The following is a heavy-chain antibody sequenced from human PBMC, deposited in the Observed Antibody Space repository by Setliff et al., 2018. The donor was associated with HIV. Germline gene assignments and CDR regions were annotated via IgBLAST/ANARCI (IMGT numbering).Heavy chain of an antibody. CDR1: GYSINTAYY. CDR3: ARGVPLLPPRN. V-gene: IGHV4-38-2*02. Sequence: PSETLSLTCSVSGYSINTAYYWGWIRQSPGKGLEWIGGFHHSGSTHYNPSLKSRVTISGQTSNNQFSLQLTSVTAADTAVYYCARGVPLLPPRNWGQGALVTVSS. CDR2: FHHSGST. D-gene: IGHD1-26*01. J-gene: IGHJ4*02.